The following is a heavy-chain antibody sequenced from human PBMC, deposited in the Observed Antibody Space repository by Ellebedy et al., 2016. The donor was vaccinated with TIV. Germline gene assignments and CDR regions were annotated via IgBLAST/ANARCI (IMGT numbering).Heavy chain of an antibody. CDR2: IAVDSTT. CDR3: ARETYNDVDLKLWGIFDI. D-gene: IGHD3-10*01. Sequence: GGSLRLSCAASELTVTTDYMSWFXXTPGKGLEWVSTIAVDSTTYYADSVKGRFTISRDNSKNTLDIQMNSLRAEDTAVYYCARETYNDVDLKLWGIFDIWGQGTMVTVSS. J-gene: IGHJ3*02. V-gene: IGHV3-66*01. CDR1: ELTVTTDY.